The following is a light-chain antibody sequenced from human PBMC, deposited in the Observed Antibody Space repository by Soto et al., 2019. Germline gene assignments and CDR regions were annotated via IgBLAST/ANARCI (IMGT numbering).Light chain of an antibody. J-gene: IGLJ1*01. Sequence: QSALTQPASVSGSPGQSITISCTGTSSDVGGYNYVSWYQQYPGKAPKLMISEVSNRPSGVSNRFSGSKSGNTASLTVSGLQAEDEADYYCSSYAGSNNPYVFGTGTKLTVL. CDR3: SSYAGSNNPYV. CDR2: EVS. V-gene: IGLV2-14*01. CDR1: SSDVGGYNY.